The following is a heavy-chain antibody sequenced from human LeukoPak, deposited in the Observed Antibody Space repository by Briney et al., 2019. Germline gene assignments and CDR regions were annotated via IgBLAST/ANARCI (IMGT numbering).Heavy chain of an antibody. Sequence: PGGSLRLSCAASGFTFSSYGMHWVRQAPGKGLEWVAFIRYDGSNKYYADSVKGRFTISRDNSKNTLYLQMNSLRAEDTAVYYCAKEKAVARSSGWHAFDVWGQGSLVTVS. D-gene: IGHD6-19*01. CDR3: AKEKAVARSSGWHAFDV. J-gene: IGHJ3*01. V-gene: IGHV3-30*02. CDR1: GFTFSSYG. CDR2: IRYDGSNK.